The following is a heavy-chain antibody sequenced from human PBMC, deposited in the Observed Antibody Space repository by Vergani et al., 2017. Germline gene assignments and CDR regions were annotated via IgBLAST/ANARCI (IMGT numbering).Heavy chain of an antibody. CDR3: AKVGRSEVAGTFGAFDI. CDR1: GFTFIMHA. D-gene: IGHD6-19*01. CDR2: LSASDRRT. J-gene: IGHJ3*02. Sequence: EVQLLESGGDLVQPGGSLRLSCAASGFTFIMHAMSWVRQAPGKELEWVSTLSASDRRTHYADSVKGRFTISRDNSKNTLFLHMNSLRPEDTAVYYCAKVGRSEVAGTFGAFDIWGQGTMVTVSS. V-gene: IGHV3-23*01.